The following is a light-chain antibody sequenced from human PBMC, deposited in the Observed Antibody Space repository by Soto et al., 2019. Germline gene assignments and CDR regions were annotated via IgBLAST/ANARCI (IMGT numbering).Light chain of an antibody. CDR3: LQDDSYPLT. Sequence: AIQMTQSPSSLSASVGDSVTITCRASQGIRNDLGWYQQKPGKAPKLLIYGASSLQSDVPSRFSGSGSGTDFTLTISSLQPEDFATYYCLQDDSYPLTFGGGTKVEIK. CDR2: GAS. V-gene: IGKV1-6*01. CDR1: QGIRND. J-gene: IGKJ4*01.